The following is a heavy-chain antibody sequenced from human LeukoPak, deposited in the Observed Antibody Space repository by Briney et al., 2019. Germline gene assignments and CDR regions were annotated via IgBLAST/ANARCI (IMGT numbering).Heavy chain of an antibody. CDR1: GYTFTSYY. D-gene: IGHD7-27*01. V-gene: IGHV1-46*01. CDR3: ARDCAETGDAALYYYYYMDV. Sequence: GASVKVSCKPSGYTFTSYYMHWVRQAPGQGLEWMGIINPSGGSTSYAQKFQGRVTMTRDMSTSTVYMELSSLRSEDTAVYYCARDCAETGDAALYYYYYMDVWGKGTTVTVSS. J-gene: IGHJ6*03. CDR2: INPSGGST.